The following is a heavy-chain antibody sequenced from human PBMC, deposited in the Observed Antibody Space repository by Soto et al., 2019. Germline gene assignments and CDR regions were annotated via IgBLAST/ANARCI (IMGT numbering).Heavy chain of an antibody. J-gene: IGHJ5*02. D-gene: IGHD3-10*01. CDR2: IYYSGST. Sequence: SETLSLTCTVSGGSIGSSRYYWGWIRQPPGKGLEWIGSIYYSGSTYYNPSLKSRVTISVDTSKNQFSLKLSSVTAADTAVYYCSRPRISMVRGVPDWFDPWGQGTLVTVS. CDR3: SRPRISMVRGVPDWFDP. CDR1: GGSIGSSRYY. V-gene: IGHV4-39*01.